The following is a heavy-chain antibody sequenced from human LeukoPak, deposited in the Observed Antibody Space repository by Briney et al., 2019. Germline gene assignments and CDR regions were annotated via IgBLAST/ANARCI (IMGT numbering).Heavy chain of an antibody. D-gene: IGHD3-10*01. V-gene: IGHV4-4*07. CDR2: IYTSGST. Sequence: PSETLSLACTVSGGSISSYYWSWIRQPAGKGLEWIGRIYTSGSTNYNPSLKSRVTMSVDTSKNQFSLKLSSVTAADTAVYDCARDYGVLLWFGESRAWFDPWGQGTLVTVSS. CDR3: ARDYGVLLWFGESRAWFDP. CDR1: GGSISSYY. J-gene: IGHJ5*02.